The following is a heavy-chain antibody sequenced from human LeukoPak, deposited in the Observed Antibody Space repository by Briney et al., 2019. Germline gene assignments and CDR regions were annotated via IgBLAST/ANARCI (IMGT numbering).Heavy chain of an antibody. Sequence: GGSLRLSCAASGFTFSSYAMHWVRQAPGKGLEWVAVISYDGSNKYYADSVRGRLTISRYNSKNTLYLQMNSLRAEDTAVYYCAKAGPSTEYMDVWGKGTTVTVSS. V-gene: IGHV3-30-3*01. CDR2: ISYDGSNK. CDR1: GFTFSSYA. J-gene: IGHJ6*03. CDR3: AKAGPSTEYMDV.